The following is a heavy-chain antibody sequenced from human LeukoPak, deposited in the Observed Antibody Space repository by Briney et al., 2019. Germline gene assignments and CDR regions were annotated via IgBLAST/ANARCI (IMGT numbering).Heavy chain of an antibody. CDR3: ARQRGEDTAMDLFDY. V-gene: IGHV4-39*01. J-gene: IGHJ4*02. CDR2: IYHSGST. D-gene: IGHD5-18*01. Sequence: SETLSLTCTVSGGSISSSSYYWGWIRQPPGKGLEWIGSIYHSGSTYYNPSLKSRVTISVDTSKNQFSLKLSSVTAADTAVYYCARQRGEDTAMDLFDYWGQGTLVTVSS. CDR1: GGSISSSSYY.